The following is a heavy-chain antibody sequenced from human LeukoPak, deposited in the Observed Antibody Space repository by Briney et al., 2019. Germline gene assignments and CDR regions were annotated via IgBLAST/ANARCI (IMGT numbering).Heavy chain of an antibody. D-gene: IGHD3-22*01. CDR2: ISGYNGNT. V-gene: IGHV1-18*01. Sequence: ASVKVSCTASGYTFTNYGLSWVRQAPGQGLGWMGWISGYNGNTKYAQNLQGRVTMTTDTSTSTAYMELRSLRSDDTAVYYCARDGHRRYHYDSSGREDAFDIWGQGTMVTVSS. CDR3: ARDGHRRYHYDSSGREDAFDI. J-gene: IGHJ3*02. CDR1: GYTFTNYG.